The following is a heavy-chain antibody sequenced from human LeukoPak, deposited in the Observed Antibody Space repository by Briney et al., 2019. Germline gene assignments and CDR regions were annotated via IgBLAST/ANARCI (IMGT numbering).Heavy chain of an antibody. V-gene: IGHV3-9*01. Sequence: GGSLRLSCAASGFTFDDYAMHWVRQAPGKGLEWVSGISWNSGSIGYADSVKGRFTISRDNAKNSLYLQMNSLRAEDTALYYCASRTSGYAFDIWGQGTMVTVSS. CDR3: ASRTSGYAFDI. D-gene: IGHD1/OR15-1a*01. J-gene: IGHJ3*02. CDR1: GFTFDDYA. CDR2: ISWNSGSI.